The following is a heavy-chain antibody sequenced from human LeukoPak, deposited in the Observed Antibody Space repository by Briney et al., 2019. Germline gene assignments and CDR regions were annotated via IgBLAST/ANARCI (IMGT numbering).Heavy chain of an antibody. D-gene: IGHD2-2*01. V-gene: IGHV1-2*06. CDR1: GYTFTGYY. J-gene: IGHJ6*02. Sequence: ASVKVSCKASGYTFTGYYMHWVRQAPGQGLEWMGRINPNSGGTNYAQKFQGRVTMTRDTSISTACMELSRLRSDDTAVYYCARGGYCSSTSCYPYYYYGMDVWGQGTTVTVSS. CDR2: INPNSGGT. CDR3: ARGGYCSSTSCYPYYYYGMDV.